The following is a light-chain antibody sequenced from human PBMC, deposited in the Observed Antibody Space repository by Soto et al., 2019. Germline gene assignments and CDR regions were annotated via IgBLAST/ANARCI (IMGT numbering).Light chain of an antibody. CDR2: GTS. J-gene: IGKJ4*01. V-gene: IGKV3-20*01. Sequence: EIVLTQSPGTLSLSPGERATLSCRASQSVNSRYFAWYQQKPGQAPNLLIYGTSSRATGIPDRFSGSGSGTDFTLTISRLEPEDFEVYYCQQYVSAPLTFGGGTKVEIK. CDR1: QSVNSRY. CDR3: QQYVSAPLT.